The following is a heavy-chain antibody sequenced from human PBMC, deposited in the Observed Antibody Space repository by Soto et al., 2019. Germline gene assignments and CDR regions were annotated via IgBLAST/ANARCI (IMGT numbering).Heavy chain of an antibody. J-gene: IGHJ4*02. D-gene: IGHD1-1*01. CDR2: VYYSGST. CDR3: ARVHDWNRPYYFDY. V-gene: IGHV4-59*01. CDR1: GGSISSYY. Sequence: ETLSLTCTVSGGSISSYYWRWIRQPPGKGLEWIGYVYYSGSTNYNPSLKSRVTISLDTSKNQFSLKLSSVTAADTAVYYCARVHDWNRPYYFDYWGQGTLVTVSS.